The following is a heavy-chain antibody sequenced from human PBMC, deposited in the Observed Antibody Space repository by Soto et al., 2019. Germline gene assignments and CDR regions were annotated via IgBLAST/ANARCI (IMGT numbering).Heavy chain of an antibody. D-gene: IGHD4-17*01. CDR3: AKDSTVTTSLYFYYYGFDV. V-gene: IGHV3-23*01. J-gene: IGHJ6*01. Sequence: GGSLRLSCTASGFTFNHYAMSWVRQAPGKGLEWVSAVSGRGGSTKYADSVKGRFILSRDNSNSTLYLQMDSLRGEDTAVYYCAKDSTVTTSLYFYYYGFDVWGRGTTVTVSS. CDR1: GFTFNHYA. CDR2: VSGRGGST.